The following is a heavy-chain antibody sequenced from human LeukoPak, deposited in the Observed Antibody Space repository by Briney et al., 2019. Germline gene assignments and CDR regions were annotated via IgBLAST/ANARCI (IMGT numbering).Heavy chain of an antibody. Sequence: GGSLRLSCAASGFTVSSNYMSWVRQAPGKGLEWVSVIYSGGSTYYADSVKGRFTISRDNSKNTLYLQMNSLRAEDTAVYYCARHRPNSRETDSSGYSYVTKAGEFDYWGQGTLVTVSS. CDR3: ARHRPNSRETDSSGYSYVTKAGEFDY. J-gene: IGHJ4*02. D-gene: IGHD3-22*01. V-gene: IGHV3-53*01. CDR2: IYSGGST. CDR1: GFTVSSNY.